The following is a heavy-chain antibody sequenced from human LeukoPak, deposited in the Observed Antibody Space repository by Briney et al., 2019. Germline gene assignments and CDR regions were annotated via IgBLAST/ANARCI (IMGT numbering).Heavy chain of an antibody. CDR3: ARGDYLWGSIDY. Sequence: PSETLSLTCTVSGGSISSSSYYWGWIRQPPGKGLEWIGSIYYSGSTYYNPSLKSRVTISVDTSKNQFSLKLSSVTAADTAVYYCARGDYLWGSIDYWGQGPLVTVSS. J-gene: IGHJ4*02. CDR1: GGSISSSSYY. CDR2: IYYSGST. D-gene: IGHD3-16*01. V-gene: IGHV4-39*07.